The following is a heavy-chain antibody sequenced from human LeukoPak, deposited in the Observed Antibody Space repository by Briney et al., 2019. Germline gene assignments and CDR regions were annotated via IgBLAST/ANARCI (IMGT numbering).Heavy chain of an antibody. V-gene: IGHV4-34*01. Sequence: SETLSLTCAVSGGSFSGHYWNWIRQPPGKGLEWIGEINHSGSTSYNPSLKSRVTISVDTSKNQFSLNLSSVTAADTAVYYCARDNSVTIAGHHTLDYWGQGTLVTVSS. CDR2: INHSGST. J-gene: IGHJ4*02. CDR3: ARDNSVTIAGHHTLDY. D-gene: IGHD4-17*01. CDR1: GGSFSGHY.